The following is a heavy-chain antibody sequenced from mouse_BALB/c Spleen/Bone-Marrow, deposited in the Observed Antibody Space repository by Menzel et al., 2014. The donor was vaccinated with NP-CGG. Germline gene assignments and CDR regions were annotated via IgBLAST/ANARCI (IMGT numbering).Heavy chain of an antibody. Sequence: VQLQQSGPELVKPGASVKVSCKASGFAFTSYNLYWVKQSHGKSLEWIGYIDPYNGGTSYNQKFKGKTTLTVDKSSSTAYMHLNSLTSEDSAVYYCVREEYGSGFAYWGQGTLVTVSA. V-gene: IGHV1S135*01. CDR2: IDPYNGGT. CDR1: GFAFTSYN. CDR3: VREEYGSGFAY. D-gene: IGHD1-1*01. J-gene: IGHJ3*01.